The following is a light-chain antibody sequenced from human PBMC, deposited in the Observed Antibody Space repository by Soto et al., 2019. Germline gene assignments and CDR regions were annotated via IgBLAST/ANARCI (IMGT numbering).Light chain of an antibody. CDR1: QPISSW. V-gene: IGKV1-5*01. CDR2: DAS. Sequence: DIQMTQSPPTLSASVGDIVTITCLASQPISSWLAWYHQKPGKAPKLLIYDASNLETGVPSRFSGSGSGTDFTFTISSLQPEDIATYYCQHCDSLPLTFGQGTRLEIK. J-gene: IGKJ5*01. CDR3: QHCDSLPLT.